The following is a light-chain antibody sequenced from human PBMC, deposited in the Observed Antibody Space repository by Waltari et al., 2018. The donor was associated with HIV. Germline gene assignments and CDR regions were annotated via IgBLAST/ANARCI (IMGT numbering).Light chain of an antibody. CDR2: GAT. J-gene: IGKJ4*01. CDR3: QQASSFPHT. Sequence: DIQMAQSPPSLSASVGDSISITCRASHRIGDNLAWYHQKPVEAPKLLIYGATRLQTGVPSRFAGTGSATNFSLTITGLQSEDFGTYFCQQASSFPHTFGGGTKVDI. V-gene: IGKV1-12*01. CDR1: HRIGDN.